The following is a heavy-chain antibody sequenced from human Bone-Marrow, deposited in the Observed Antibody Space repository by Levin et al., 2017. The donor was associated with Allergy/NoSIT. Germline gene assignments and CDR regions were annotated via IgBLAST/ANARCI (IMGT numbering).Heavy chain of an antibody. D-gene: IGHD2-2*01. CDR1: GFSFSSHA. Sequence: GGSLRLSCVGSGFSFSSHAMCWVRQAPGKGLEYVSAISGSGRTTHYAQSVQDRFIVSRDHSKNTMFLQMGSLRAEDTAVYYCARSEYCTSTSCLESPHFYNGMDVWGQGTTVIVSS. CDR2: ISGSGRTT. V-gene: IGHV3-64*01. CDR3: ARSEYCTSTSCLESPHFYNGMDV. J-gene: IGHJ6*02.